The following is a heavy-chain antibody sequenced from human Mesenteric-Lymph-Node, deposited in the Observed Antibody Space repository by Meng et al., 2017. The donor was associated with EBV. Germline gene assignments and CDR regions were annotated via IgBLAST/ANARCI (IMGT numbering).Heavy chain of an antibody. CDR3: AREGRLPAAMGFDP. CDR2: ISAYNGNT. D-gene: IGHD2-2*01. V-gene: IGHV1-18*01. Sequence: VQLVLSGAEVKKSGASVKLACTASGYTFTSYGISWVRQAPGQGLEWMGCISAYNGNTNYAQKLQGRVTMTTDTSTSTAYMELRSLRSDDTAMYYCAREGRLPAAMGFDPWGQGTLVTVSS. CDR1: GYTFTSYG. J-gene: IGHJ5*02.